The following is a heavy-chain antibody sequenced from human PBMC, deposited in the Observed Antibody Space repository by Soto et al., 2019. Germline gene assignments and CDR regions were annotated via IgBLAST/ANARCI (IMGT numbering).Heavy chain of an antibody. J-gene: IGHJ5*02. CDR1: GASFSPNY. CDR2: IYYDGTA. V-gene: IGHV4-59*08. D-gene: IGHD2-21*02. Sequence: PSETLSLTCTVSGASFSPNYWSWIRQPPGKGLEWVGYIYYDGTARHNPSLKSRVTVSVDTSKNQFSLKLSSVTAADTAVYYCARHPSDFWFDPWGQGTLVTVS. CDR3: ARHPSDFWFDP.